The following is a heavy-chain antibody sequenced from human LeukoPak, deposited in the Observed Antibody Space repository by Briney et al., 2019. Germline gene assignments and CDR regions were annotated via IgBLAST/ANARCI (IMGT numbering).Heavy chain of an antibody. CDR3: ARDYYDTGGYYDL. CDR1: GYTFTSYT. J-gene: IGHJ5*02. CDR2: INAGNANT. Sequence: GASVKVSCKASGYTFTSYTMHRVRQAPGQRLEWMGWINAGNANTKYSQEFQGRVTITRDTSASTAYMELSSLRSEDMAVYYCARDYYDTGGYYDLWGQGTLVTVSS. V-gene: IGHV1-3*03. D-gene: IGHD3-22*01.